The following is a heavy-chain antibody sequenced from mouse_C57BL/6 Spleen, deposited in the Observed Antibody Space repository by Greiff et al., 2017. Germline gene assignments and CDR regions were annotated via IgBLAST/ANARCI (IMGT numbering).Heavy chain of an antibody. J-gene: IGHJ4*01. V-gene: IGHV3-6*01. CDR3: AREGPSYYAMDY. D-gene: IGHD3-3*01. Sequence: EVHLVESGPGLVKPSQSLSLTCSVTGYSITSGYYWNWIRQFPGNKLEWMGYISYAGSNNYNPSLKNRISITRDTSKNQFFLKLNSVTTEDTATYYCAREGPSYYAMDYWGQGTSVTVSS. CDR1: GYSITSGYY. CDR2: ISYAGSN.